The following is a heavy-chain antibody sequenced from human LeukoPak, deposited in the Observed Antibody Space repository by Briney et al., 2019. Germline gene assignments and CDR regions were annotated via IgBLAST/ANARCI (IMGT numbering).Heavy chain of an antibody. Sequence: GGSLRLSCAASGITFSTYAMTWVRQAPGKGLEWVSSIRGSGGGTGYADSVKGRFTISRDNSSDTLFLQMNSLRAEDTALYYCTRDPNGDYVGAFDMWGPGTMVTVSS. J-gene: IGHJ3*02. CDR3: TRDPNGDYVGAFDM. CDR2: IRGSGGGT. CDR1: GITFSTYA. V-gene: IGHV3-23*01. D-gene: IGHD4-17*01.